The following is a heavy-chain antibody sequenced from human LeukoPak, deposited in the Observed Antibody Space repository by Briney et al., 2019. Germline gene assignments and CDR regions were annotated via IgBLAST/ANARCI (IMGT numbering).Heavy chain of an antibody. CDR3: ASQPNWGSRALDH. D-gene: IGHD7-27*01. V-gene: IGHV4-30-4*01. CDR2: IYYSGST. J-gene: IGHJ4*02. Sequence: SETLSLTCTVSGGSISSGDYYWSWIRQPPGKGLEWIGYIYYSGSTYYNPSLKSRVTISVDTSKNQFSLKLSSVTAADTAVYYCASQPNWGSRALDHWGQGTLVTVSS. CDR1: GGSISSGDYY.